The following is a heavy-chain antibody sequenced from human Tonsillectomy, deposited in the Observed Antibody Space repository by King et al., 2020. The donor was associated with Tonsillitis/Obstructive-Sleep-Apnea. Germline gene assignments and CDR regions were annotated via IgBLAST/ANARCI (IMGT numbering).Heavy chain of an antibody. V-gene: IGHV4-31*03. Sequence: QLQESGPGLVKSSQTLSLTCTVSGGSISSGGYYWSWIRQHPGKGLEWIGYIYYNVRTHYNPSLRSRLTISADTAKNQFYLNLSSVTAADTAVYYCASGFQQPGHYDSNAQVAFDSWGQGTMVTVSS. D-gene: IGHD3-22*01. CDR1: GGSISSGGYY. CDR3: ASGFQQPGHYDSNAQVAFDS. CDR2: IYYNVRT. J-gene: IGHJ3*02.